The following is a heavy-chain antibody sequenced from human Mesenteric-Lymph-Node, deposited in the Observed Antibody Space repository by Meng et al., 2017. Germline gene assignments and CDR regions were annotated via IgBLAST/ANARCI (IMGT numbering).Heavy chain of an antibody. Sequence: SETLSLTCAVYGGSFSGYYWSWIRQPPGKGLEWIGEINHSGSTNYNPSLKSRVTISVDTSKNQFSLKLSSVTAADTAVYYCAGYDSSGYYDDYWGQGTLVTVAS. CDR3: AGYDSSGYYDDY. CDR1: GGSFSGYY. V-gene: IGHV4-34*01. CDR2: INHSGST. J-gene: IGHJ4*02. D-gene: IGHD3-22*01.